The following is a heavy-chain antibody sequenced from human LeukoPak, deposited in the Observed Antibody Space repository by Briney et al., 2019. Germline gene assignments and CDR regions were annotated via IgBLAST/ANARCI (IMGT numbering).Heavy chain of an antibody. D-gene: IGHD3-22*01. Sequence: GGSLRLSCEASGFSFSDYYMTWIRQAPGEGLEWVSYISSSSSYTNYADSVKGRFTISRDNAKNSLYLQMNSLRAEDTAVYYCARFHDSSGYYKVTMRYFDYWGQGTLVTVSP. CDR2: ISSSSSYT. V-gene: IGHV3-11*03. J-gene: IGHJ4*02. CDR3: ARFHDSSGYYKVTMRYFDY. CDR1: GFSFSDYY.